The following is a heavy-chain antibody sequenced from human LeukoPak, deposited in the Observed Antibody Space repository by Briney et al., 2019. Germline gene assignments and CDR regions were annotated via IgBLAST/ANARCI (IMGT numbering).Heavy chain of an antibody. CDR1: GFTFSAYA. CDR3: AKGYTYGSD. CDR2: ISGNGGYT. V-gene: IGHV3-23*01. Sequence: GGSLRLSCAASGFTFSAYAMNWVRQAPGKGLEWVSTISGNGGYTYYADSVKGRFTISRDNSKNTLYLQMNSLRAEDTAVYYCAKGYTYGSDWGQGTLVTVSS. D-gene: IGHD5-18*01. J-gene: IGHJ4*02.